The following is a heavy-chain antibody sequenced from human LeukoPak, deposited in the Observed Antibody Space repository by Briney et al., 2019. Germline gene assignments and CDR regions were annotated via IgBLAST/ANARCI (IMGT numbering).Heavy chain of an antibody. V-gene: IGHV1-69*13. CDR2: IIPIFGTA. CDR1: GGTFSSYA. D-gene: IGHD4-11*01. Sequence: SVKVSCKASGGTFSSYAISWVRQAPGQGLEWMGGIIPIFGTANYAQKFQGRVTITADESTSTAYMELSSLRSEDTAVYYCARSKETTVIRNYYYYMDVWGKGTTVTVSS. CDR3: ARSKETTVIRNYYYYMDV. J-gene: IGHJ6*03.